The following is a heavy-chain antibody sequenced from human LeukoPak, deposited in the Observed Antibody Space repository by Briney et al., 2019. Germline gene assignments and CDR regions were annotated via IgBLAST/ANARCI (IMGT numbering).Heavy chain of an antibody. CDR2: IYYSGST. V-gene: IGHV4-59*11. CDR1: GGSISSHY. CDR3: AVAGRASRTYYFDY. Sequence: SETLSLTCTVSGGSISSHYWSWIRQPPGKGLEWIGYIYYSGSTNYNPSLKSRVTISVDTSKNQFSLKLSSVTAADTAVYYCAVAGRASRTYYFDYWGQGTLVTVSS. J-gene: IGHJ4*02. D-gene: IGHD6-19*01.